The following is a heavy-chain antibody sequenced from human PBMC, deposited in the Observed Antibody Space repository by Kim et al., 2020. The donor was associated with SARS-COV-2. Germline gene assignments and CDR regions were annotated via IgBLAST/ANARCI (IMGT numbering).Heavy chain of an antibody. D-gene: IGHD1-26*01. CDR1: GFIFSSFA. J-gene: IGHJ4*02. CDR3: ATHRGSNSETFDY. V-gene: IGHV3-23*01. Sequence: GGSLRLSCATSGFIFSSFAMSWVRQAPGKGLEWVSVISGSGSSTYYADSVKGRFTISRDRSNNTLYLQMTSLRAEDTAVYYCATHRGSNSETFDYWGQGTLVTVSS. CDR2: ISGSGSST.